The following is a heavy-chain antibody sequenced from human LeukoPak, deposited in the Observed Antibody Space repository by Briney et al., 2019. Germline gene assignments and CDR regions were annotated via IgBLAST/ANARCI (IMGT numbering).Heavy chain of an antibody. Sequence: SETLSLTCTVSGGSISSGDYYWSWIRQPPGKDLEWIGYIYYSGSTNYNPSLKSRVTISVDTSKNQFSLKLSSVTAADTAVYYCARDNWNYGSSMDVWGQGTTVTVSS. CDR1: GGSISSGDYY. D-gene: IGHD1-7*01. CDR3: ARDNWNYGSSMDV. CDR2: IYYSGST. V-gene: IGHV4-61*08. J-gene: IGHJ6*02.